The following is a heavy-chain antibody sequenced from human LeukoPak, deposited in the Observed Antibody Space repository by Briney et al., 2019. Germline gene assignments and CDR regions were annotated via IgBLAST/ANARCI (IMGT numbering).Heavy chain of an antibody. V-gene: IGHV4-30-4*01. Sequence: PSQTLSLTCTVSGGSISSGDYYWSWIRQPPGKGLEWIGYIYYSGSTYYNPSLKSRVTISVGTSKNQFSLKLSSVTAADTAVYYCARDPDSGYDFGYWGQGTLVTVSS. CDR2: IYYSGST. CDR3: ARDPDSGYDFGY. J-gene: IGHJ4*02. D-gene: IGHD5-12*01. CDR1: GGSISSGDYY.